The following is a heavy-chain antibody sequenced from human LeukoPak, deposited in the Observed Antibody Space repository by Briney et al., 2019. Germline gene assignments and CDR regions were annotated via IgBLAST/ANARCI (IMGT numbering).Heavy chain of an antibody. CDR1: GFTFSSYA. J-gene: IGHJ4*02. CDR3: NCRGGYNYDYFDC. V-gene: IGHV3-49*04. D-gene: IGHD5-24*01. CDR2: IRSKTYGGTT. Sequence: KTGGSLRLSCAASGFTFSSYAISWVRQSPGKGLEWLSLIRSKTYGGTTEYAASVKGRFTLSRDDSKSIAYLQMNSLKTDDTAVYYCNCRGGYNYDYFDCWGQGTLVTVSS.